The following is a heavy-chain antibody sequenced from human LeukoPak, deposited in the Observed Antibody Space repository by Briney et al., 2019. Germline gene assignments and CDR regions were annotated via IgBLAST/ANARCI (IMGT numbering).Heavy chain of an antibody. Sequence: ASVKVSCKASGYTFTTYGITWVRQAPGQGLEWVGWIGPYNGATSYARHLQGRVTLTADTSTSTAYMDLTSLESGDTAVYYCARENFFCGDVSGAVRCHSGGAYGMDVWGQGTTVTVSS. CDR3: ARENFFCGDVSGAVRCHSGGAYGMDV. J-gene: IGHJ6*02. CDR2: IGPYNGAT. D-gene: IGHD2-15*01. CDR1: GYTFTTYG. V-gene: IGHV1-18*01.